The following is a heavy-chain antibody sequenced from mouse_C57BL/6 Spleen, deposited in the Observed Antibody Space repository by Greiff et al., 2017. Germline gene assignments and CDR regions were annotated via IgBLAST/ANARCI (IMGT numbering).Heavy chain of an antibody. Sequence: QVQLKQSGAELVKPGASVKISCKASGYAFSSYWMNWVKQRPGKGLEWIGQIYPGDGDTNYNGKFKGKATLTADKSSSTAYMQLSSLTSEDSAVYFCARSNYGSSNWYFEGWGTGTTVTVSS. CDR2: IYPGDGDT. CDR3: ARSNYGSSNWYFEG. J-gene: IGHJ1*03. D-gene: IGHD1-1*01. V-gene: IGHV1-80*01. CDR1: GYAFSSYW.